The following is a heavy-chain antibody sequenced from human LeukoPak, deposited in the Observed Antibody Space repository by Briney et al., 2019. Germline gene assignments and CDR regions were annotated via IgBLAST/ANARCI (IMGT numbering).Heavy chain of an antibody. V-gene: IGHV4-59*08. CDR1: GGSISSYY. J-gene: IGHJ4*02. CDR2: IYYSGST. D-gene: IGHD3-22*01. Sequence: KSSETLSLTCTVSGGSISSYYWSWIRQPPGKGLEWIGYIYYSGSTNYNPSLKSRLTLSVDTSKNQFSLRLNSVTAADTAVYYCTRRGHYDTFDYWGPGSLVTVSS. CDR3: TRRGHYDTFDY.